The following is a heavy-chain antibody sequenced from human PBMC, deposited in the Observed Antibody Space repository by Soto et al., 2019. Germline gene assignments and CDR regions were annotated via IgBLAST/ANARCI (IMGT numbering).Heavy chain of an antibody. CDR3: ARVRDGVRNYFDY. J-gene: IGHJ4*02. CDR1: GFTFSSYW. CDR2: IKQDGSEK. V-gene: IGHV3-7*03. Sequence: GGSLRLSCAASGFTFSSYWMSWLRQAPGKGLEWVANIKQDGSEKYYVDSVKGRFTISRDNAKNSLYLQMNSLRAEDTAVYYCARVRDGVRNYFDYWGQGTLVTVSS. D-gene: IGHD2-8*01.